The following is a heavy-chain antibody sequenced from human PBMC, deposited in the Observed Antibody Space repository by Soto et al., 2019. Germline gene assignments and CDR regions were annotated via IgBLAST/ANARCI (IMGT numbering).Heavy chain of an antibody. CDR3: ARTNYYGSGSYSDFDY. CDR2: IIPIFDTT. D-gene: IGHD3-10*01. J-gene: IGHJ4*02. V-gene: IGHV1-69*13. CDR1: GGTFSSYA. Sequence: SVKVSCKAPGGTFSSYAISWVRQAPGQGLEWMGGIIPIFDTTNYAQKFQGRVTITADGSTSTAYMELSSLRSEDTAVYYCARTNYYGSGSYSDFDYWGQGNLVTVSS.